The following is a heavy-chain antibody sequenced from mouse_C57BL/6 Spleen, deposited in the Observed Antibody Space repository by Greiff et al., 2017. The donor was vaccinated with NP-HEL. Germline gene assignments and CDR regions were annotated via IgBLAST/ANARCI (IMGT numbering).Heavy chain of an antibody. V-gene: IGHV1-15*01. D-gene: IGHD1-1*01. CDR3: TRGYGSSHYFDY. J-gene: IGHJ2*01. CDR2: IDPETGGT. Sequence: QVQLQQSGAELVRPGASVTLSCKASGYTFTDYEMHWVKQTPVHGLEWIGAIDPETGGTAYNQKFKGKAILTADKSSSTAYMELRSLTSEDSAVYYCTRGYGSSHYFDYWGQGTTLTVSS. CDR1: GYTFTDYE.